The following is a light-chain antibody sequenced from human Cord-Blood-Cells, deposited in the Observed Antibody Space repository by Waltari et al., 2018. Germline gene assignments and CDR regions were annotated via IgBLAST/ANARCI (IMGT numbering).Light chain of an antibody. CDR1: SSDVGVYNY. CDR2: DVS. Sequence: QSALTQPASVSGSPGQSITISCTGTSSDVGVYNYVSWYQPHPGKAPKLMIYDVSKRPSGVSNRFSGSKSGNTASLTISGLQAEDEADYYCSSYTSSSTWVFGGGTKLTVL. CDR3: SSYTSSSTWV. J-gene: IGLJ3*02. V-gene: IGLV2-14*01.